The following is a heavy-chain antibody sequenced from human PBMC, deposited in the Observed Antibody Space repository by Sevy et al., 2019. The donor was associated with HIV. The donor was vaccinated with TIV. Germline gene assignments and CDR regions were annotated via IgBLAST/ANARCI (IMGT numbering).Heavy chain of an antibody. CDR3: ARDRRYYGGQYFDY. CDR2: ISAGSTYT. CDR1: GFTFSDYY. J-gene: IGHJ4*02. V-gene: IGHV3-11*06. D-gene: IGHD4-17*01. Sequence: GGCLRLSCAASGFTFSDYYMSWIRQAPGKGLEWISYISAGSTYTNYADSVKGRFTISRDNAKNSLYLQMNSLRGEDTAVYYCARDRRYYGGQYFDYWGQGTLVTVSS.